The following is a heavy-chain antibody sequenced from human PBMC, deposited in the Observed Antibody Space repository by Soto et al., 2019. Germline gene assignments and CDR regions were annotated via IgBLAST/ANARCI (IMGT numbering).Heavy chain of an antibody. D-gene: IGHD3-10*01. V-gene: IGHV4-31*11. CDR3: LKLVRGVRGVDP. CDR2: IYHSGDT. J-gene: IGHJ5*02. Sequence: QVHLQESGPGLVKPSETLSLTCVVSGGSINSGGSYWGWVRQLPGTGLEWLGHIYHSGDTYYNPSLKSRLTLARDTSKTQFSLKLTSLTAAVPAVYYCLKLVRGVRGVDPWGQGTLVSVSS. CDR1: GGSINSGGSY.